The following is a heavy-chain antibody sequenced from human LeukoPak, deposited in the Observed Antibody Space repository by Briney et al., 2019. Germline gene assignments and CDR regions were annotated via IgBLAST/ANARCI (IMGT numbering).Heavy chain of an antibody. V-gene: IGHV4-34*01. Sequence: SSETLSLTCTAYGGTFSGYYWSWIRQPPGKGLEWIGEINNSGSTNYNPSLKSRVTISVDTSKNQFSLKLSSVTAADTAVYYCARGRRWRITMIVVVSRFDPWGQGTLVTVSS. CDR2: INNSGST. D-gene: IGHD3-22*01. CDR1: GGTFSGYY. J-gene: IGHJ5*02. CDR3: ARGRRWRITMIVVVSRFDP.